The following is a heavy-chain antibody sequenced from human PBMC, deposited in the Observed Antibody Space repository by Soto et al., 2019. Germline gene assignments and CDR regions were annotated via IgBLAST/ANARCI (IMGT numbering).Heavy chain of an antibody. Sequence: QVQLVQSGAEVKKPGASVKVSCKASGYTFTSYDINWVRQATGQGLEWMGWMNPNSGNTGYAQKFQGRVTMTRNTSISTSYMELSSLRSEDAAVYYCARGRRELLTPDDFDYWGQGTLVTVSS. D-gene: IGHD1-26*01. V-gene: IGHV1-8*01. CDR3: ARGRRELLTPDDFDY. J-gene: IGHJ4*02. CDR2: MNPNSGNT. CDR1: GYTFTSYD.